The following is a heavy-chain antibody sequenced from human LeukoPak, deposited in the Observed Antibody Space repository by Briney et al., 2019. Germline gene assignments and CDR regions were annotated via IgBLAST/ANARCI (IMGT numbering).Heavy chain of an antibody. CDR3: ARDRDIGTYYYYYGMDV. Sequence: SETLSLTCTVSGGSISSSSYYWGWIRQPPGKGLEWIGSIYYSGSTNYSPSLKSRVTISVDTSKNQFSLKLSSVTAADTAVYYCARDRDIGTYYYYYGMDVWGQGTTVTVSS. CDR2: IYYSGST. CDR1: GGSISSSSYY. J-gene: IGHJ6*02. V-gene: IGHV4-39*07. D-gene: IGHD2-15*01.